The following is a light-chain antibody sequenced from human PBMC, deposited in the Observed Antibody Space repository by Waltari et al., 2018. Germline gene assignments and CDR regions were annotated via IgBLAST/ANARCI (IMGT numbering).Light chain of an antibody. J-gene: IGLJ3*02. CDR1: SSHIGAGYD. V-gene: IGLV1-40*01. Sequence: QSVLTQPPSVSGAPGQRVTIPCTGSSSHIGAGYDVHWYQQLPGTAPKALIYGSSNRPSGVPDRFSGSKSGTSASLAITGLQAEDEADYYCQSYDSSLSGWVFGGGTKLTVL. CDR2: GSS. CDR3: QSYDSSLSGWV.